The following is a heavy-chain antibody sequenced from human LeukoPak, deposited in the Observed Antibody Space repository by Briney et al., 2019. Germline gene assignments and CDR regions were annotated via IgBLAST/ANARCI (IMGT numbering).Heavy chain of an antibody. J-gene: IGHJ4*02. D-gene: IGHD4-17*01. Sequence: SVNVSCKASGGTFSSYAISWVRQAPGQGLEWMGGIIPIFGTANYAQKFQGRVTITADESTSTAYMELSSLGSEDTAVYYCARAREGMTTIDYWGQGTLVTVSS. CDR3: ARAREGMTTIDY. CDR2: IIPIFGTA. V-gene: IGHV1-69*13. CDR1: GGTFSSYA.